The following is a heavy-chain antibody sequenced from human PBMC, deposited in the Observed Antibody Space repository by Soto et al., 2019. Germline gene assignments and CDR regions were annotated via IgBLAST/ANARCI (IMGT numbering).Heavy chain of an antibody. J-gene: IGHJ5*02. D-gene: IGHD6-13*01. V-gene: IGHV1-2*04. CDR3: VRGWAPESRSSGSYGFDP. Sequence: GASVKVSCKASGYTFTGYYMHWVRQAPGQGLEWMGWINANSGGTNYAQTFQGWVTITSDTSISTANMELSRLRYDDTAVYYCVRGWAPESRSSGSYGFDPWGQGTLVTVSS. CDR1: GYTFTGYY. CDR2: INANSGGT.